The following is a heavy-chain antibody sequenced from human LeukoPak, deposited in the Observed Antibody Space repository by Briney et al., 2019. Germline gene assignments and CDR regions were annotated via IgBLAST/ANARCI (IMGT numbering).Heavy chain of an antibody. D-gene: IGHD6-25*01. V-gene: IGHV3-21*01. CDR1: GFDFSTYA. J-gene: IGHJ3*01. Sequence: GGSLRLSCAASGFDFSTYAINWVRQAPGKGLEWVSSISTTSTYIFYADSLKGRFTISRDNAKNSVYLQMNTLRPEDTAVYYCARGMRQIDDAFDLWGQGTMVTVSS. CDR3: ARGMRQIDDAFDL. CDR2: ISTTSTYI.